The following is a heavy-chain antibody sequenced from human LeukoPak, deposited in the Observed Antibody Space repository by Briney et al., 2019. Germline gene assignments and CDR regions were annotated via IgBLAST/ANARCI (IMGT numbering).Heavy chain of an antibody. CDR1: GYTFTSYD. Sequence: ASVKVSCKASGYTFTSYDINWVRQATGQGLEWMGWMNPNSGNTGYAQKFQGRVTMTRNTSISTAYMELSSLRSEDTAVYYWARGRGYCSSTICSGIAFDIWGQGTMVTVSS. D-gene: IGHD2-2*01. V-gene: IGHV1-8*01. J-gene: IGHJ3*02. CDR3: ARGRGYCSSTICSGIAFDI. CDR2: MNPNSGNT.